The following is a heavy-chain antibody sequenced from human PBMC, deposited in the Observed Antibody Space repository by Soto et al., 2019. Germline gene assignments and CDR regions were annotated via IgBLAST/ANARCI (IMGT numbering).Heavy chain of an antibody. CDR3: ARGRGRAVAGTGGWFDP. Sequence: SETLSLTCTVSGGSISSYYWSWIRQPAGKGLEWIGRIYTSGSTNYNPSLKSRVTMSVDTSKNQFSLKLSSVTAADTAVYYCARGRGRAVAGTGGWFDPWGQGTMVTVYS. D-gene: IGHD6-19*01. CDR2: IYTSGST. CDR1: GGSISSYY. J-gene: IGHJ5*02. V-gene: IGHV4-4*07.